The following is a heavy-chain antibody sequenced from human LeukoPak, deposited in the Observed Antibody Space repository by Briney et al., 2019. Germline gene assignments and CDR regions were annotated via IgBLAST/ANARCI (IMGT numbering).Heavy chain of an antibody. Sequence: SETLSLACTVSGGSISSYYWSWIRQPPGKGLEWIGYIYYSGSTNYNPSLKSRVTISVDTSKNQFSLKLSSVTAADTSVYYCARRTFGGVIKYWGQGTLVTVSS. CDR2: IYYSGST. V-gene: IGHV4-59*12. J-gene: IGHJ4*02. CDR1: GGSISSYY. D-gene: IGHD3-16*02. CDR3: ARRTFGGVIKY.